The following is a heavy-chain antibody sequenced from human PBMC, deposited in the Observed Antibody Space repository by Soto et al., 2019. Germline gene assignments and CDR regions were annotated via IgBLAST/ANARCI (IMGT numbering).Heavy chain of an antibody. CDR2: IYPCDSDI. CDR1: WFSFTTYW. V-gene: IGHV5-51*01. J-gene: IGHJ6*01. D-gene: IGHD6-25*01. CDR3: ARLSGYHSGMDL. Sequence: GESLKISCKGSWFSFTTYWIAWLRQMPGKVLEWMGIIYPCDSDIRYSPSFQGQVSISADRSITTAYLQWSSLKASDTAIYYCARLSGYHSGMDLWGLGTPVNVSS.